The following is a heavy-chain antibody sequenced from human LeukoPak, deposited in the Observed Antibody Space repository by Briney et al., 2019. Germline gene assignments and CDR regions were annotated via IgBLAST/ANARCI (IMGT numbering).Heavy chain of an antibody. V-gene: IGHV3-15*01. Sequence: GGSLRLSCAASGFTFSNAWMSWVRQAPGKGLEWVGRIKSKTDGGTTDYAAPVKDRFTISRDDSKNTLYLQMNSLKTEDTAVYYCTTDLLRAVFRFDPWGQGTLVTVSS. CDR3: TTDLLRAVFRFDP. CDR2: IKSKTDGGTT. D-gene: IGHD3-10*02. CDR1: GFTFSNAW. J-gene: IGHJ5*02.